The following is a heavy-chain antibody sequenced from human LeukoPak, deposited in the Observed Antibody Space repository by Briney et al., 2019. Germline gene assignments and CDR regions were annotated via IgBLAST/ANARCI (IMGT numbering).Heavy chain of an antibody. J-gene: IGHJ5*02. CDR1: GGTISSSGYY. CDR2: IYHRGNT. CDR3: ASSPDAYGDYAAGNWFDP. V-gene: IGHV4-39*01. D-gene: IGHD4-17*01. Sequence: SETLSLTCSVSGGTISSSGYYWGWSRQPPGKGLEWIGNIYHRGNTYYNSSLKSRVTISIDATKNQFSLKLTSVIDADTAVYYCASSPDAYGDYAAGNWFDPWGQGTLVTVSS.